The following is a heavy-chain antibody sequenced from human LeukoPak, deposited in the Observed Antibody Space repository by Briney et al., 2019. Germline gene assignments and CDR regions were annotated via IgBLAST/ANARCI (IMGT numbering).Heavy chain of an antibody. D-gene: IGHD6-6*01. Sequence: ASVKVSCKASDYTFTSYGISWVRQAPGQGLEWMGWISAYNGNTNYAQKFQGRVTLTTDTSTSTAYMELRSLRSDDTAVYYCARESSSFFFDYWGQGTLVTVSS. V-gene: IGHV1-18*01. CDR1: DYTFTSYG. CDR3: ARESSSFFFDY. CDR2: ISAYNGNT. J-gene: IGHJ4*02.